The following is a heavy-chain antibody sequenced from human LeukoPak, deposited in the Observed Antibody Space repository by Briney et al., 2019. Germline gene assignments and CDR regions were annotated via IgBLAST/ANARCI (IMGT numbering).Heavy chain of an antibody. J-gene: IGHJ4*02. Sequence: LETLSLTCTVSGDSISSYYWSWIRQPPGKGLEWIGYIYYSGITIYNPSLKSRVTISLDASQNQFSLKLSSVTAADTAVYYCARQGYSSGFYYFDYWGQGTLVTVSS. CDR2: IYYSGIT. V-gene: IGHV4-59*01. D-gene: IGHD6-19*01. CDR3: ARQGYSSGFYYFDY. CDR1: GDSISSYY.